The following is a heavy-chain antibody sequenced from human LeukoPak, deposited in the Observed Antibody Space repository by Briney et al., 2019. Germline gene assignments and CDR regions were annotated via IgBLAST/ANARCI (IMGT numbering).Heavy chain of an antibody. J-gene: IGHJ3*02. CDR1: GFTFSSYI. CDR3: ARGASRAFDI. Sequence: PGGSLRLSCAASGFTFSSYIMNWVRQAPGKGPEWVSPISSSSAYIYYADSVKGRFTISRDNAKNSVYLQMNSLRDEDTAVYYCARGASRAFDIWGQGTMVTVSS. CDR2: ISSSSAYI. V-gene: IGHV3-21*01.